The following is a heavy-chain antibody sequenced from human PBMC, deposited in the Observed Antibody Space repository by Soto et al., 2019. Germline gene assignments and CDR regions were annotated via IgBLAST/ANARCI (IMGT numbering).Heavy chain of an antibody. J-gene: IGHJ3*02. Sequence: PLEILSLTCTVSGGSIISYYWSWIRQPPGKGLEWIGYIYYSGSTNYNPSLKSRVTISVDTSKNQFSLKLSSVTAADTAVYYCARDMAAAGTVAFDIWGQGTMVT. D-gene: IGHD6-13*01. CDR2: IYYSGST. CDR1: GGSIISYY. CDR3: ARDMAAAGTVAFDI. V-gene: IGHV4-59*01.